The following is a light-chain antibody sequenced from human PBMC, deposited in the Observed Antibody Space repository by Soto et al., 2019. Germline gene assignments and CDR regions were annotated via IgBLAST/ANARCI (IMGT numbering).Light chain of an antibody. CDR1: QTVTTY. V-gene: IGKV3-11*01. CDR3: QHRSNWPRGT. Sequence: EIVLTQSPATLSLSPRERATLSCRASQTVTTYLAWYQQKPGQAPRLLIYDASNRATGIPARFSGSGSGTDFTLTISSLEPEDFAVYYCQHRSNWPRGTFGQGTKLEI. J-gene: IGKJ2*02. CDR2: DAS.